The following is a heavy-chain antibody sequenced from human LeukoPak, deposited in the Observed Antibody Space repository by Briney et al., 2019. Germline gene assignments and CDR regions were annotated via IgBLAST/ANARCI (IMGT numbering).Heavy chain of an antibody. D-gene: IGHD3-10*01. J-gene: IGHJ4*02. V-gene: IGHV4-38-2*02. CDR1: GNSISSGYY. CDR3: ARLQVRGVTDY. Sequence: PSETLSLTCTVSGNSISSGYYWGWIRQPPGKGLEWIGSIYYSGSTYYNPSLKSRVTISVDTSKNQFSLKLSSVTAADTAVYYCARLQVRGVTDYWGQGTLVTVSS. CDR2: IYYSGST.